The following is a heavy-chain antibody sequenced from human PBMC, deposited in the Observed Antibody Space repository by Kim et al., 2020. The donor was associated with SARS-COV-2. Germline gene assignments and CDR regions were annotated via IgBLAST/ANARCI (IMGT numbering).Heavy chain of an antibody. CDR1: GGSVSSGSYY. D-gene: IGHD1-26*01. J-gene: IGHJ4*02. Sequence: SETLSLTCTVSGGSVSSGSYYWSWIRQPPGKGLEWIGYIYYSGSTNYNPSLKSRVTISVDTSKNQFSLKLSSVTAADTAVYYCAREGGSYQVYFDYWGQGTLVTVSS. CDR3: AREGGSYQVYFDY. CDR2: IYYSGST. V-gene: IGHV4-61*01.